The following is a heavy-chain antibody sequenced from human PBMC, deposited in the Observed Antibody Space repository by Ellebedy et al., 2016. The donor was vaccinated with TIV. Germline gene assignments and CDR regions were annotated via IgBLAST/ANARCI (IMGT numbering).Heavy chain of an antibody. CDR3: ARDSFHFDY. CDR2: IVSSSSYI. CDR1: GFTFSSYT. Sequence: GGSLRLXXAASGFTFSSYTMNWVRQAPGKGLEWVSSIVSSSSYIYYADSVKGRFTISRDNAKNSLYLQMNSLRAEDTAVYYCARDSFHFDYWGQGTLVTVSS. J-gene: IGHJ4*02. V-gene: IGHV3-21*01.